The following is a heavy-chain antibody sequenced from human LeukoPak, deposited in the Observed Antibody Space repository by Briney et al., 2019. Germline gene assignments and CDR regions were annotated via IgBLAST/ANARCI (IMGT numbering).Heavy chain of an antibody. CDR3: ARGDGSFDY. CDR1: GFTFSSYA. CDR2: ISYDGSNK. V-gene: IGHV3-30*04. J-gene: IGHJ4*02. Sequence: PGGSLRLSCAASGFTFSSYAMHWVRQAPGKGLEWVAVISYDGSNKYYADSVKGRFTISRDNSKNTLYLQMNSLRAEDTAVCYCARGDGSFDYWGQGTLVTVSS. D-gene: IGHD1-26*01.